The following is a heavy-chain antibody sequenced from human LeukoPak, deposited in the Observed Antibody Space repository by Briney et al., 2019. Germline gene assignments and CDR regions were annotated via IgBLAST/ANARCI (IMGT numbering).Heavy chain of an antibody. CDR3: ARDQLAYSGYDTLFDY. Sequence: GGSLRLSCAASGFTFNSYAIHWVRQAPGKGLEWVAVISHDGNNKYYAESVKGRFTISRDNSKNTLYLQLNSLRPDDTAVYYCARDQLAYSGYDTLFDYWGQGTLVTVSS. J-gene: IGHJ4*02. D-gene: IGHD5-12*01. CDR1: GFTFNSYA. V-gene: IGHV3-30*04. CDR2: ISHDGNNK.